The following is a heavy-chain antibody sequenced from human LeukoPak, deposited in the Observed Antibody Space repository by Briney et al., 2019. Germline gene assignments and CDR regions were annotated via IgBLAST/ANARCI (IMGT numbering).Heavy chain of an antibody. V-gene: IGHV4-39*07. J-gene: IGHJ6*02. CDR3: ARVCGYSSYGYYYYGMDV. CDR2: IYYSGST. Sequence: SETLSLTCTVSGGSISSSSYYWGWIRQPPGKGLEWIGSIYYSGSTYYNPSLKSRVTISVDTSKNQFSLKLSSVTAADTAVYYCARVCGYSSYGYYYYGMDVWGQGTTVTVSS. CDR1: GGSISSSSYY. D-gene: IGHD5-18*01.